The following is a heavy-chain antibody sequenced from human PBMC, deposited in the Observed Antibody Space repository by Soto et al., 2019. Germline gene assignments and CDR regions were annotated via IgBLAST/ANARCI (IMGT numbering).Heavy chain of an antibody. Sequence: SETLSLTCTASGGSISSYYWSWIRQPPGKGLEWIGYIYYSGSTNYNPSLKSRVTISVDTSKNQFSLKLSSVTAADTAVYYCARDSPAAGPSSYDYWGQGTLVTVSS. CDR1: GGSISSYY. J-gene: IGHJ4*02. D-gene: IGHD6-13*01. V-gene: IGHV4-59*01. CDR3: ARDSPAAGPSSYDY. CDR2: IYYSGST.